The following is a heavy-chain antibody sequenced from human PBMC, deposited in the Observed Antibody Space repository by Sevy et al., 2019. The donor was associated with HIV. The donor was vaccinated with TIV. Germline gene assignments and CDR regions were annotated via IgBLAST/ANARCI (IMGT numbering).Heavy chain of an antibody. CDR3: ARGRDILTGYYTAGY. V-gene: IGHV3-48*01. D-gene: IGHD3-9*01. CDR2: ISSSSSTI. CDR1: GFTFSSYS. J-gene: IGHJ4*02. Sequence: GESLKISCAASGFTFSSYSMNWVRQAPGKGLEWVSYISSSSSTIYYADSVKGRFTISRDNAKNSLYLQMNSLRAEDTAVYYCARGRDILTGYYTAGYWGQGTLVTVSS.